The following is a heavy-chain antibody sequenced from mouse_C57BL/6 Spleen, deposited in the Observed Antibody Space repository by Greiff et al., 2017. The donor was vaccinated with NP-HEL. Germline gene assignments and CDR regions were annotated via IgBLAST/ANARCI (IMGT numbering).Heavy chain of an antibody. V-gene: IGHV3-6*01. CDR2: ISYDGSN. CDR1: GYSITSGYY. D-gene: IGHD1-1*01. CDR3: APYGSSYGCAD. J-gene: IGHJ3*01. Sequence: ESGPGLVKPSQSLSLTCSVTGYSITSGYYWNWLRQSPGNKLEWMGYISYDGSNNYNPSLKNRITITRDTSKNQFFLKLNSVTTEDTATYDCAPYGSSYGCADWGQGTLVTVSA.